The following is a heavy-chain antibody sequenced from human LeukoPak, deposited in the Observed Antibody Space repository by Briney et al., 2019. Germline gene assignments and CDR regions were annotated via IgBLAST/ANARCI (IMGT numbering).Heavy chain of an antibody. Sequence: GGSLRLSCVASGFTFSGYAMSWVRQSPGKGLEWVSTISPAGANKYIADSARGRFTVSRDNAKNSLYLQMNSLRAEDTAVYYCARVSRPLVGCSGGSCYSFPFDYWGQGTLVTVSS. D-gene: IGHD2-15*01. CDR2: ISPAGANK. CDR3: ARVSRPLVGCSGGSCYSFPFDY. V-gene: IGHV3-21*01. J-gene: IGHJ4*02. CDR1: GFTFSGYA.